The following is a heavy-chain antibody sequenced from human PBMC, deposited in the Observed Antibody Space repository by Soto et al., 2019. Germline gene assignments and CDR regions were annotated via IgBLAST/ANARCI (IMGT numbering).Heavy chain of an antibody. CDR3: AKEGEYSSGWDNFDY. CDR1: GFTFSSYT. J-gene: IGHJ4*02. Sequence: EVQLLESGGGLVQPGGSLRLSCAASGFTFSSYTMSWVRQAPGKGLEWVSAISGSGGSTYYADSVKGRFTISRDNSKNTLYLQMNSLSAEDTAVYYCAKEGEYSSGWDNFDYWGQGTLVTVSS. CDR2: ISGSGGST. V-gene: IGHV3-23*01. D-gene: IGHD6-19*01.